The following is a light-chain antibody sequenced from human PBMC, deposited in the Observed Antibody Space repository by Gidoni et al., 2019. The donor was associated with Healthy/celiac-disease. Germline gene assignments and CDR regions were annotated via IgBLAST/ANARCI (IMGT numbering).Light chain of an antibody. CDR2: WAS. CDR3: QQYYSTPRVT. V-gene: IGKV4-1*01. J-gene: IGKJ3*01. Sequence: DIVMTQSPDSLAVSLGERATINYLAWYQQKPGQPPKLLIYWASTRESGVPDRFSGSGSGTDFTLTISSLQAEDVAVYYCQQYYSTPRVTFGPGTKVDIK.